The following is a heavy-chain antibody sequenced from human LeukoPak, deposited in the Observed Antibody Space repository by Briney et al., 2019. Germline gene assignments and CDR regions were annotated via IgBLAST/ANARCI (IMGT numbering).Heavy chain of an antibody. CDR2: ISAYNGNT. V-gene: IGHV1-18*01. CDR1: GYTFTSYG. Sequence: ASVKVSCKASGYTFTSYGISWVRQAPGQGLEWMGWISAYNGNTNYAQKLQGRVTMTTDTSTSTAYMELRSLRSDDTAVYYCARAPGYYYDSSGDTHFDYWGQGTLVTVSS. J-gene: IGHJ4*02. D-gene: IGHD3-22*01. CDR3: ARAPGYYYDSSGDTHFDY.